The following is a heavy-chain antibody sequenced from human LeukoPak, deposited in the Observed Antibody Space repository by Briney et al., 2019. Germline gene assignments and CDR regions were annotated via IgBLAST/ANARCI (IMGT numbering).Heavy chain of an antibody. Sequence: GGSLRLSCATSGFTFRTYWMDWVRQAPGEGLQWLASINQDGTAKYYVDSVKGRFTISRDNAKNSLYQHMSSLRADDTAFYYCATGSGWYYFDFWGQGTLVTVSS. CDR3: ATGSGWYYFDF. CDR2: INQDGTAK. CDR1: GFTFRTYW. V-gene: IGHV3-7*01. J-gene: IGHJ4*02. D-gene: IGHD6-19*01.